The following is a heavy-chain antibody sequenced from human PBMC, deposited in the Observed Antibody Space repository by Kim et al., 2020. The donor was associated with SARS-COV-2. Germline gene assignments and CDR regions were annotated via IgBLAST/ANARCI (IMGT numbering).Heavy chain of an antibody. J-gene: IGHJ5*02. D-gene: IGHD3-22*01. V-gene: IGHV3-74*01. Sequence: GGSLRLSCAASGFTFSSSWMHWVRQAPGKGLVWVSHINDDGTGTTYADSVKGRFTISRDNAKNTLYLQMNSLRVEDTAVYYCARVGWRSSGYWTSPLNWFDPWGQGTLVTVSS. CDR2: INDDGTGT. CDR3: ARVGWRSSGYWTSPLNWFDP. CDR1: GFTFSSSW.